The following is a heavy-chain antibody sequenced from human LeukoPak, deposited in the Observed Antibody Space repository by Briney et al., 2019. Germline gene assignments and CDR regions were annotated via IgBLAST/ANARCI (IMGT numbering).Heavy chain of an antibody. D-gene: IGHD5-24*01. CDR2: ISYDGSNK. CDR3: AKDGSEMAPHDY. V-gene: IGHV3-30*18. J-gene: IGHJ4*02. CDR1: GFTFSSYG. Sequence: GALRLSCAASGFTFSSYGMHWVRQAPGKGLEWVAVISYDGSNKYYADSVKGRFTISRDNSKNMLYLQMNSLRAEDTAVYYCAKDGSEMAPHDYWGQGTLVTVSS.